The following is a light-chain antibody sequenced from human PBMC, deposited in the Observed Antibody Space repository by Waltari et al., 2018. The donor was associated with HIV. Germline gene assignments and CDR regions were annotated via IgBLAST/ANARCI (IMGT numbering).Light chain of an antibody. CDR3: SSFANRDGFYVL. CDR1: NSDIGTYDS. Sequence: QSALTQPPSASGSPGQSVTLSCTGTNSDIGTYDSASWYQQHPGKAPKLVISEVTKRPSGVSDRFSGSKSGNTAFLTVSGLQAEDEADYYCSSFANRDGFYVLFGGGTRLTVL. V-gene: IGLV2-8*01. J-gene: IGLJ2*01. CDR2: EVT.